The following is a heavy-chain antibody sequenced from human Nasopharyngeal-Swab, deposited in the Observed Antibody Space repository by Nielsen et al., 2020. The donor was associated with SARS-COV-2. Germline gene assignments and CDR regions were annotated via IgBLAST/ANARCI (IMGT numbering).Heavy chain of an antibody. CDR1: GFTFSTYA. CDR2: ISYDGGNK. V-gene: IGHV3-30-3*01. CDR3: ARDPFRDCSSTSCYTGYFQH. Sequence: GESLKISCAASGFTFSTYAMHWVRQAPGKGLGWVAVISYDGGNKNYADSVKGRFTISRDNPKKTLYLQMNSLRAEDTAVYYCARDPFRDCSSTSCYTGYFQHWGQGTLVTVSS. D-gene: IGHD2-2*02. J-gene: IGHJ1*01.